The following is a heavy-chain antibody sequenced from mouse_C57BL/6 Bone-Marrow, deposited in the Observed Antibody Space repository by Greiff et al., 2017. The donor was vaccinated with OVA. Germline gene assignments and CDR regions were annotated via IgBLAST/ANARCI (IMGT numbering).Heavy chain of an antibody. V-gene: IGHV2-6*03. CDR3: ARGGWLPRRGYYAMDY. CDR1: GFSLTSYG. CDR2: IWSDGST. D-gene: IGHD2-3*01. J-gene: IGHJ4*01. Sequence: VQLQQSGPGLVAPSQSLSITCTVSGFSLTSYGVHWVRQPPGKGLEWLVVIWSDGSTTYNSALKSRLSISKDNSKSQVFLKMNSLQTDDTAMYYCARGGWLPRRGYYAMDYWGQGTSVTVSS.